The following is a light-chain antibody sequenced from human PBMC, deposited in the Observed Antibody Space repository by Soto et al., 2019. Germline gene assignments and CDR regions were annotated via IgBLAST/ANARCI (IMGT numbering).Light chain of an antibody. CDR1: KSVSNN. J-gene: IGKJ4*01. CDR3: QQYNNWPPLT. Sequence: EIVMTQSPATLSVSPGERAILSCRASKSVSNNLAWYQQQPGQAPRLLIYGASTRATGIPARFSGSGSGTEFTLSISSMQSEDSAIYYCQQYNNWPPLTFGGGTKVEIK. CDR2: GAS. V-gene: IGKV3-15*01.